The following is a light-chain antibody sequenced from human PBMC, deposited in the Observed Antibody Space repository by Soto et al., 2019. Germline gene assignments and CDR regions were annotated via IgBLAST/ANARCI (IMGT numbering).Light chain of an antibody. V-gene: IGLV2-14*01. CDR3: SSYTSSSPYV. CDR1: SSDVGGYNY. Sequence: QSVLTQPASVSGSPGQSITISCTGTSSDVGGYNYVSWYQQHPGKAPKLMIYEVRNRPSGVSNRFSGSKSGNTASLTISGPQAEDEADYYCSSYTSSSPYVFXTGTKVTVL. CDR2: EVR. J-gene: IGLJ1*01.